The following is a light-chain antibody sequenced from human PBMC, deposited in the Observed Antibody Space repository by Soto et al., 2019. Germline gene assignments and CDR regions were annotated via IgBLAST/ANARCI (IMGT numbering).Light chain of an antibody. CDR3: QQYGGSPRP. V-gene: IGKV3-20*01. CDR1: QSVSSNY. CDR2: GAS. Sequence: EIVLTQSPGTLSLSPGERATLSCRASQSVSSNYLAWYQQKPGQAPRLLIYGASSRATGIPDRFSGSGSGTEFPLPISRLGPEDFEVYYCQQYGGSPRPFGQGTKVEIK. J-gene: IGKJ1*01.